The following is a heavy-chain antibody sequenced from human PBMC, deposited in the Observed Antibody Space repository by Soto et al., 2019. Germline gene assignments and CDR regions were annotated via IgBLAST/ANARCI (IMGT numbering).Heavy chain of an antibody. CDR2: INPNSGGT. CDR1: GYTFTGYY. J-gene: IGHJ4*02. V-gene: IGHV1-2*02. Sequence: VASVKVSCKASGYTFTGYYMHWVRQAPGQGLEWMGWINPNSGGTNYAQKFQGRVTMTRDTSISTAYMELSRLRSDDTAVYYCARKAVGATETFDYWGQGTLVTVSS. CDR3: ARKAVGATETFDY. D-gene: IGHD1-26*01.